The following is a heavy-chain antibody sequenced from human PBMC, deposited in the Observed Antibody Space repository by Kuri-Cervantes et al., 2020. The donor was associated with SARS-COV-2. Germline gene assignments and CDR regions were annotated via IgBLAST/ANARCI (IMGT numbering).Heavy chain of an antibody. Sequence: ESLKISCTVSGGSISSSSYYWGWIRQAPGKGPEWIGRIYYSGSTYYNPSLKSRVTISVDTPKNQFSPKLSSVTAADTAVYYCARAPETATIRGRSWSQGTLVTVSS. CDR2: IYYSGST. D-gene: IGHD5-24*01. CDR3: ARAPETATIRGRS. J-gene: IGHJ5*02. V-gene: IGHV4-39*01. CDR1: GGSISSSSYY.